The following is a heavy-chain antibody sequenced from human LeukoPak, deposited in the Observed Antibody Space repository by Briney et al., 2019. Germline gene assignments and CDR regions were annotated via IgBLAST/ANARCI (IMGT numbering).Heavy chain of an antibody. D-gene: IGHD2-2*01. CDR2: INPKSGGT. Sequence: ASVKVSCKASGYSFTGYYMHWVRQAPGQGLEWMGWINPKSGGTNYAQKFQGRVTMTRDTSISTAYMELSRLRSDDTAVYYCASGYCSSTSCYGNYWGQGTLVTVSS. J-gene: IGHJ4*02. CDR3: ASGYCSSTSCYGNY. CDR1: GYSFTGYY. V-gene: IGHV1-2*02.